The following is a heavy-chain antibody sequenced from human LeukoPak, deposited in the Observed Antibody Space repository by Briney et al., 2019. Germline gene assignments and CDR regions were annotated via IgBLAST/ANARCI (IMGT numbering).Heavy chain of an antibody. Sequence: GGSLRLSCAASGFTFSNAWMSWVRQAPGKGLEWVGRIKSKTDGGTTDYAAPVKGRFTISRDDSKNTLYLQMNSLKTEDTAVYYCTTVSYCGGDCYSFDYWGQGTLVTVSS. CDR2: IKSKTDGGTT. CDR1: GFTFSNAW. V-gene: IGHV3-15*01. CDR3: TTVSYCGGDCYSFDY. D-gene: IGHD2-21*02. J-gene: IGHJ4*02.